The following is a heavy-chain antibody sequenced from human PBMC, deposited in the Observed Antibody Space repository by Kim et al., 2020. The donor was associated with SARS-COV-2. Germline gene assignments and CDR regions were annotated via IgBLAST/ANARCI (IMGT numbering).Heavy chain of an antibody. CDR2: ISGSGGST. J-gene: IGHJ6*02. CDR1: GFTFSSYA. CDR3: AKECSLGYSSSPSFLAVDNRYYGMDV. V-gene: IGHV3-23*01. D-gene: IGHD6-13*01. Sequence: GGSLRLSCAASGFTFSSYAMSWVRQAPGKGLEWVSAISGSGGSTYYADSVKGRFTISRDNSKNTLYLQMNSLRAEDTAVYYCAKECSLGYSSSPSFLAVDNRYYGMDVWGQGTTVTVSS.